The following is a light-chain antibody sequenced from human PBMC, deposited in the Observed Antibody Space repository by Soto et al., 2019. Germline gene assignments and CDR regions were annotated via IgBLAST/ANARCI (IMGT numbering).Light chain of an antibody. CDR3: HSLGTGIQV. Sequence: QAVVTQSPSASASLGASVKLTCTLSSGYSTNAIAWHQQQSEKGPRFLMKINYDGTHSKGDGFFDRFSGSSSGAERHLSISSLQSEDEADYYCHSLGTGIQVFGGGTKLTVL. V-gene: IGLV4-69*01. CDR2: INYDGTH. J-gene: IGLJ3*02. CDR1: SGYSTNA.